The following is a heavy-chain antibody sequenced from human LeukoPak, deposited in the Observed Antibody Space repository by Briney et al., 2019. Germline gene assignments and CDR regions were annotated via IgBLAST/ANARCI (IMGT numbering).Heavy chain of an antibody. Sequence: GGSLRLSCAASGITFSSYSMNWVRQAPGKGLEWVSSISSSSSYIYYADSVKGRFTISRDNAKNSLYLQMNSLRAEDTAVYYCARDPPHSYSNYSGYWGQGTLVTVYS. CDR3: ARDPPHSYSNYSGY. CDR1: GITFSSYS. V-gene: IGHV3-21*01. D-gene: IGHD4-11*01. J-gene: IGHJ4*02. CDR2: ISSSSSYI.